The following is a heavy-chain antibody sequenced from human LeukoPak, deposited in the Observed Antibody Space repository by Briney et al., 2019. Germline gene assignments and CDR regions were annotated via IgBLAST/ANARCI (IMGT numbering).Heavy chain of an antibody. D-gene: IGHD3-22*01. V-gene: IGHV3-11*04. Sequence: GGSLRLSCAASGFTFSDYYMSWIRQAPGKGLEWVSYISSSGSTIYYADSVKGRFTISRDNAKNSLYLQMNSLRAEDTAVYYCARGDEVTMIVVVPGAFDIWGQGTMVTVSS. CDR3: ARGDEVTMIVVVPGAFDI. CDR2: ISSSGSTI. CDR1: GFTFSDYY. J-gene: IGHJ3*02.